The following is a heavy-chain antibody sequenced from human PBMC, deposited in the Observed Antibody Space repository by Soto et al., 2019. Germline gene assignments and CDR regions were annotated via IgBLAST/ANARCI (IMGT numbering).Heavy chain of an antibody. CDR2: ISWNSGSI. Sequence: PGGSLRLSCAASGFTFDDYAMHWVRQAPGKGLEWVSGISWNSGSIGYADSVKGRFTISRDNAKNSMYLQMNSMRADDTAVYHCAKGKNSGTYRFYFDYWGQGAMVTASS. V-gene: IGHV3-9*01. CDR3: AKGKNSGTYRFYFDY. J-gene: IGHJ4*02. D-gene: IGHD1-26*01. CDR1: GFTFDDYA.